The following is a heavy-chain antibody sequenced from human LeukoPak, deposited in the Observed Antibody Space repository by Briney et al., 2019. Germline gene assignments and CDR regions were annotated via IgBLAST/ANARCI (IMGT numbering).Heavy chain of an antibody. CDR3: AKALLYYDSSGYVDY. Sequence: GGSLRLSCAASGFTFSSYGMHWVRQAPGKGLEWMAVISYDRSNKYYADSVKGRFTISRDNSKNTLYLQMNSLRAEDTAVYYCAKALLYYDSSGYVDYWGQGTLVTVSS. D-gene: IGHD3-22*01. V-gene: IGHV3-30*18. CDR1: GFTFSSYG. CDR2: ISYDRSNK. J-gene: IGHJ4*02.